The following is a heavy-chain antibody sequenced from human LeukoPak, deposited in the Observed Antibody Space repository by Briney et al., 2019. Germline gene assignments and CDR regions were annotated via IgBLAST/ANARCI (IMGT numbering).Heavy chain of an antibody. V-gene: IGHV3-15*01. CDR3: TTDQRYCSSTSCYYFDY. CDR2: IKSKTDGGTT. Sequence: GGSLRLSCAASGFTFSNAWMSWVRQAPGKGLEWVGRIKSKTDGGTTDYAAPVKGRFTISRDDSKNTLYLQMSSLKTEDTAVYYCTTDQRYCSSTSCYYFDYWGQGTLVTVSS. CDR1: GFTFSNAW. D-gene: IGHD2-2*01. J-gene: IGHJ4*02.